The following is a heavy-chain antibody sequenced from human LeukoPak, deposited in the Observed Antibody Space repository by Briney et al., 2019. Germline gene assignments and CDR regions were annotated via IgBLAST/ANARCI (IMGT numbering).Heavy chain of an antibody. D-gene: IGHD6-19*01. CDR1: GYSISSGYY. J-gene: IGHJ4*02. Sequence: SETLSLTCTVSGYSISSGYYWGWIRQPPGKGLEWIGSIYHSGSTYCNPSLKSRVTISVDTSKNQFSLKLSSVTAADTAVYYCARQLWDSRGWLDYWGQGTLVTVSS. CDR3: ARQLWDSRGWLDY. CDR2: IYHSGST. V-gene: IGHV4-38-2*02.